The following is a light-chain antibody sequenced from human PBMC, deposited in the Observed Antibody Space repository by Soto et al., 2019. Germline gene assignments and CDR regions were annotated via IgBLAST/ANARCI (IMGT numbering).Light chain of an antibody. CDR3: QHLNSYPRALA. CDR1: QGISSF. V-gene: IGKV1-9*01. CDR2: AAS. J-gene: IGKJ4*01. Sequence: DIQLTQSPSFLSASVGDRVTITCRASQGISSFLAWYQQKLGQAPKLLIYAASTLESGVSLRFSGSGSGTEFTLTLSSLQPEDFATYYCQHLNSYPRALAFGGGTKVEI.